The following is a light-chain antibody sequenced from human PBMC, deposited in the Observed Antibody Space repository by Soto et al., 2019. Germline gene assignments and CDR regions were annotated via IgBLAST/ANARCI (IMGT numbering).Light chain of an antibody. CDR3: KQSYSYTYA. CDR2: AAS. V-gene: IGKV1-39*01. J-gene: IGKJ2*01. CDR1: QSISSY. Sequence: DIQMTQSPSSLSASVGDRVTITCRASQSISSYLNWYQQKPGKAHKLLIYAASSLQSGVPSRFSGSGSGTDFTLTISSLQPEDFETYYCKQSYSYTYAFGQGTKLEIK.